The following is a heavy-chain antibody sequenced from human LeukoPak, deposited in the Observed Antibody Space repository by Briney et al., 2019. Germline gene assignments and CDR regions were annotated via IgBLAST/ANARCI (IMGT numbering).Heavy chain of an antibody. Sequence: VSAISGSGGSTYYADSVKGRFTISRDNSKNTLYLQMNSLRAEDTAVYYCAKGSTYYYGMDVWGQGTTVTVSS. V-gene: IGHV3-23*01. J-gene: IGHJ6*02. D-gene: IGHD2/OR15-2a*01. CDR2: ISGSGGST. CDR3: AKGSTYYYGMDV.